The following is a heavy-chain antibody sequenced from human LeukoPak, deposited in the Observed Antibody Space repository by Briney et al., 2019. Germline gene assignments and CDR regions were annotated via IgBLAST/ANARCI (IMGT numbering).Heavy chain of an antibody. Sequence: SETLSLTCTVSGGSISTFNYYWGWIRQPPGKGLEWIGSIYYSGTTYYNPSLKSRVTISVDTSKNQFSLKLTSVTAADTAVYYCARQKGAAQWLGFDYWGPGILVTVSS. CDR2: IYYSGTT. CDR1: GGSISTFNYY. D-gene: IGHD6-19*01. CDR3: ARQKGAAQWLGFDY. V-gene: IGHV4-39*01. J-gene: IGHJ4*02.